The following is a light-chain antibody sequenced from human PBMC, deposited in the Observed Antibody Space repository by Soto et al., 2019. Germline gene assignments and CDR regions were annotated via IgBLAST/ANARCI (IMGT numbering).Light chain of an antibody. CDR3: QQSYLTPYT. J-gene: IGKJ2*01. Sequence: DIQMTQSPSSLSASVGDRVTITCRSSQTITTYLNWYQQIPGKAPKLLIYVASRLQSGVPSRFSGSRSGTDFTLTISSLQPDDFATYYCQQSYLTPYTFGQGTKLEIK. V-gene: IGKV1-39*01. CDR2: VAS. CDR1: QTITTY.